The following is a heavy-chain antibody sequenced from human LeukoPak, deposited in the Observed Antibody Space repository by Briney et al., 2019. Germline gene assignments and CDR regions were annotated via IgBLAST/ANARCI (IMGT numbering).Heavy chain of an antibody. V-gene: IGHV3-23*01. CDR1: GFTFASCA. CDR3: AKSPFDEGRIFDY. Sequence: GGSLRLSCTASGFTFASCAMSWVRQAPGKGLEWVSTIGGSGVNTYYADVVKGRFTISRDNSKNTLFLQVSSLRAEDTAVYYCAKSPFDEGRIFDYWGQGTLVTVSS. D-gene: IGHD3-9*01. J-gene: IGHJ4*02. CDR2: IGGSGVNT.